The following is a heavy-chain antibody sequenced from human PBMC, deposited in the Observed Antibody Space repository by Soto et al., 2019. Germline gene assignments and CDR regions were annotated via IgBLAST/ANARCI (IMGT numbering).Heavy chain of an antibody. D-gene: IGHD3-16*01. J-gene: IGHJ3*01. CDR3: ERDSPHFGAPDSFNP. CDR1: GYTFTSYG. Sequence: ASVKVSCKASGYTFTSYGSSWVRQAPGQGLEWMGWISGYNGNTNYAQKLQGRFTMTTDTSTRTAYMELRSLRSDDTAVYYCERDSPHFGAPDSFNPGAKGTMVPVS. V-gene: IGHV1-18*01. CDR2: ISGYNGNT.